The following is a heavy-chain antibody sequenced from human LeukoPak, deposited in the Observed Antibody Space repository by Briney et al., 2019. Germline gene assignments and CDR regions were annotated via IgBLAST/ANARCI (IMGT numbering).Heavy chain of an antibody. V-gene: IGHV3-23*01. CDR3: AKAVVEYSNMRWSNY. CDR2: ISGSGGST. CDR1: GFTFSSYA. J-gene: IGHJ4*02. Sequence: GGSLRLSCAASGFTFSSYAMSWVRQAPGKGLEWVSAISGSGGSTYYADSVKGRFTISRDNSKNTLYLQMNSLRAEDTAVYYCAKAVVEYSNMRWSNYWGQGTLVTVSS. D-gene: IGHD6-6*01.